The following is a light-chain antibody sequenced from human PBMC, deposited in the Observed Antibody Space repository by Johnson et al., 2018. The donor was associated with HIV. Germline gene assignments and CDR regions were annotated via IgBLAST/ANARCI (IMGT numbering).Light chain of an antibody. CDR2: ENN. CDR1: SSNIGNNY. CDR3: GTWDSSLSAYNYV. Sequence: QSVLTQPPSVSAAPGQKVTISCSGSSSNIGNNYVSWYQQLPGTAPKLLIYENNKRPSGIPDRFSGSKSGTSATLGITGLQTGDEADCYCGTWDSSLSAYNYVFGTGTKVTVL. J-gene: IGLJ1*01. V-gene: IGLV1-51*02.